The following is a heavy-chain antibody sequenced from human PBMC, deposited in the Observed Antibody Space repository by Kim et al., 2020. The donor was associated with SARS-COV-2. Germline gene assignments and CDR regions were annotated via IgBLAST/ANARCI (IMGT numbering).Heavy chain of an antibody. D-gene: IGHD6-25*01. Sequence: GGSLRLSCAASGFTFSSYWMHWVRQAPGKGLVWVSRINSDGSSTSYADSVKGRFTISRDNAKNTLYLQMNSLRAEDTAVYYCAREAATDYYYYYGMDVWGQGTTVTVSS. CDR1: GFTFSSYW. J-gene: IGHJ6*02. CDR3: AREAATDYYYYYGMDV. CDR2: INSDGSST. V-gene: IGHV3-74*01.